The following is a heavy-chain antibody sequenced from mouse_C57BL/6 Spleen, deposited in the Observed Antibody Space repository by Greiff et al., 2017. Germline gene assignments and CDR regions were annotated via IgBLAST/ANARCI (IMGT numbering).Heavy chain of an antibody. CDR3: ARGYYGNYGDY. D-gene: IGHD2-1*01. J-gene: IGHJ2*01. V-gene: IGHV1-22*01. CDR2: INPNNGGT. Sequence: VQLKQSGPELVKPGASVKMSCKASGYTFTDYNMHWVKQSHGKSLEWIGYINPNNGGTSYNQKFKGKATLTVNKSSSTAYMELRSLTSEDSAVYYCARGYYGNYGDYWGQGTTLTVSS. CDR1: GYTFTDYN.